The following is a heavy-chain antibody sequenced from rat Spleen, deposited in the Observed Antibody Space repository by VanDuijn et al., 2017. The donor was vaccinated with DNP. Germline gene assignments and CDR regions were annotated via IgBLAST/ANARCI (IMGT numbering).Heavy chain of an antibody. CDR1: GFTFSTYW. CDR2: INPDGSNT. CDR3: ARRDTYYGFNWFAY. V-gene: IGHV5-58*01. Sequence: EVHLVETGGDLVPPGRSLKLSCVASGFTFSTYWMFWIRQAPGKGLEWVASINPDGSNTYCQDSVKGRCTISRDNAKSSLYLQMDSLRSEDTATYYCARRDTYYGFNWFAYWGQGTLVTVSS. D-gene: IGHD1-9*01. J-gene: IGHJ3*01.